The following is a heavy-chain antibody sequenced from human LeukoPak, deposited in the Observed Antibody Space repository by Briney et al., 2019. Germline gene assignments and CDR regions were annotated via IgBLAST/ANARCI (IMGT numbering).Heavy chain of an antibody. D-gene: IGHD3-22*01. J-gene: IGHJ5*02. Sequence: PGGSLRLSCAASAFSLSAYNMNWVRQAPGKGLEWVSSISYTGTYIYYADSVKGRFTISRDNAKNSLYLQMNSLRAEDTAVYYCARRLGGDGYFSWGQGTLVTVSS. CDR1: AFSLSAYN. CDR2: ISYTGTYI. V-gene: IGHV3-21*01. CDR3: ARRLGGDGYFS.